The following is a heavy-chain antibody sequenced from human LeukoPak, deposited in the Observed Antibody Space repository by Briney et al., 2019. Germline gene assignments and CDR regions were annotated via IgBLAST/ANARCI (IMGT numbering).Heavy chain of an antibody. CDR2: IKQDGSEK. Sequence: PGGSLRLSCAASGSTFSSYWMSWVRQAPGKGLEWVANIKQDGSEKYYVDSVKGRFTISRDNAKNSLYLQMNSLRAEDTAVYYCAGGALSSFDPNFDYWGQGTLVPVSS. V-gene: IGHV3-7*01. CDR3: AGGALSSFDPNFDY. J-gene: IGHJ4*02. CDR1: GSTFSSYW. D-gene: IGHD6-6*01.